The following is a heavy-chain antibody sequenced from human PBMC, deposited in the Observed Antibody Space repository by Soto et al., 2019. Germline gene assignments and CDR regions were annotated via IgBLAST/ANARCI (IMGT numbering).Heavy chain of an antibody. Sequence: QVQLVQSGAEVKKRGSSVKVSCKASGGTFSSYTISWVRQAPGQGLEWMGRIIPILGIANYAQKFQGRVTITADKSTSTAYMELSSLRSEDTAVYYCARDRVAAAYYYGMDVWGQGTTVTVSS. D-gene: IGHD6-13*01. CDR2: IIPILGIA. CDR1: GGTFSSYT. CDR3: ARDRVAAAYYYGMDV. V-gene: IGHV1-69*08. J-gene: IGHJ6*02.